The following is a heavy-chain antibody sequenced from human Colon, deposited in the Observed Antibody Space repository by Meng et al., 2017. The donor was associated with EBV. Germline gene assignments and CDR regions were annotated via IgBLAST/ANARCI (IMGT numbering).Heavy chain of an antibody. CDR3: AKRAGQQMVNWKFDL. CDR2: ISGDGTIT. J-gene: IGHJ2*01. CDR1: GFTFNKYW. V-gene: IGHV3-74*02. D-gene: IGHD2-8*01. Sequence: EVQLVQSAXGLVQPGGSLRLSCAASGFTFNKYWIQWVRQVPGKGLVWVSRISGDGTITTYADSVKGRFTISRDNAKNTLYLQINSLRAGDTAVYYCAKRAGQQMVNWKFDLWGRGNLVTVSS.